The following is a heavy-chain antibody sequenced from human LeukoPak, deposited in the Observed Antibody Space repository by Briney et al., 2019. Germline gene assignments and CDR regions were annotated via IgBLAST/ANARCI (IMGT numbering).Heavy chain of an antibody. CDR2: IYYSGST. J-gene: IGHJ3*02. Sequence: PSETLSLTCTVSGGSISSGGYSWSWLPPHPGKGLEWIVYIYYSGSTYYNPSLKSRVTISVDTSKNQFSLKLSSVTAADTAVYYCARADDYLNSFDIWGQGTMVTVSS. CDR1: GGSISSGGYS. D-gene: IGHD5-24*01. V-gene: IGHV4-31*03. CDR3: ARADDYLNSFDI.